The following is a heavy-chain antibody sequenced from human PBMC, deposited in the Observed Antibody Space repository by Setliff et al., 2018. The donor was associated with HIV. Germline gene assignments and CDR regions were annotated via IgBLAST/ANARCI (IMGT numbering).Heavy chain of an antibody. CDR3: AREHDYGNYRRLDS. V-gene: IGHV4-61*01. J-gene: IGHJ4*02. D-gene: IGHD4-17*01. Sequence: SETLSLTCTVSGASISRGNYYWTWIRQRPGKGLEWIGYIYYSGSTNYNPSLKSRVTISVDTSKNQFSLKLSSGTAADTAVYYCAREHDYGNYRRLDSWGQGILVTVSS. CDR1: GASISRGNYY. CDR2: IYYSGST.